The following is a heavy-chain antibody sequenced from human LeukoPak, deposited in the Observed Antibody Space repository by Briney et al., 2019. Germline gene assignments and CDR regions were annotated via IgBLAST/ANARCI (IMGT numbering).Heavy chain of an antibody. CDR3: ARDGAARLLRYYYYLDV. CDR2: ISYAGSDQ. J-gene: IGHJ6*03. D-gene: IGHD6-6*01. Sequence: GGSLRLSCAASGFTFSSYEMNWVRQAPGKGLEWGAVISYAGSDQLYADSVKGRFTISRDNSENTHFLQMNSLRPEDTAVYYCARDGAARLLRYYYYLDVWGKGTTVTVSS. V-gene: IGHV3-30*04. CDR1: GFTFSSYE.